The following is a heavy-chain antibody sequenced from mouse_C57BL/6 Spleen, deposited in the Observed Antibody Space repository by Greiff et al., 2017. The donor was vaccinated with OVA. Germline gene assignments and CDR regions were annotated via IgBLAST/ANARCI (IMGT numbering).Heavy chain of an antibody. V-gene: IGHV1-55*01. D-gene: IGHD3-3*01. CDR1: GYTFTSYW. Sequence: VQLQQPGAELVKPGASVKLSCKASGYTFTSYWMHWVKQRPGQGLEWIGDIYPGSGSTNYNEKFKSKATLTVDTSSSTAYMQLSSLTSEDSAVYYCARYRAGTGDYWGQGTTLTVSS. J-gene: IGHJ2*01. CDR2: IYPGSGST. CDR3: ARYRAGTGDY.